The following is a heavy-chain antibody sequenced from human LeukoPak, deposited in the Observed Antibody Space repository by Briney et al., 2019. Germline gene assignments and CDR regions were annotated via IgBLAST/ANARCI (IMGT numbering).Heavy chain of an antibody. CDR2: ISYDGSNK. Sequence: GGSQRLSCAASGFTFSSYAMHWVRQAPGKGLEWVAVISYDGSNKYYADSVKGRFTISRDNSKNTLYLQMNSLRAEDTAVYYCASSSPTVVSDTYYYYAMDVWGQGTTVTVSS. CDR3: ASSSPTVVSDTYYYYAMDV. V-gene: IGHV3-30-3*01. D-gene: IGHD4-23*01. CDR1: GFTFSSYA. J-gene: IGHJ6*02.